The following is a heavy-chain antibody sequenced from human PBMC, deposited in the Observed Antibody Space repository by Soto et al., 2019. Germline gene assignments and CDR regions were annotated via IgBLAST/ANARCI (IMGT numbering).Heavy chain of an antibody. CDR1: GFTLSSYS. CDR2: ISSSSSYI. CDR3: ARDQRRYYYDSSGPGGCFDF. D-gene: IGHD3-22*01. Sequence: PGGSLRLSCAGSGFTLSSYSMNWVRQAPGKGLEWVSSISSSSSYIYYADSVKGRFTISRDNAKNSLYLQMNSLRAEDTAVYYCARDQRRYYYDSSGPGGCFDFWGQGTLVIGSS. V-gene: IGHV3-21*01. J-gene: IGHJ4*02.